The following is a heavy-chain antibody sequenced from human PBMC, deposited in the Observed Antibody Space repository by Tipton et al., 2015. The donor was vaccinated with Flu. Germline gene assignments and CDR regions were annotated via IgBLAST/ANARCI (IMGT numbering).Heavy chain of an antibody. V-gene: IGHV4-38-2*01. J-gene: IGHJ4*02. CDR3: ARRGTGTGLAD. CDR1: GYSINSGYF. Sequence: TLSLTCAVSGYSINSGYFWGWIRQPPGKGLEWLGYLYDRERTTYNPPLTSRVTISVDTSKNQFFLKMSSVTAADTAVYYCARRGTGTGLADWGQGTLVTVSS. D-gene: IGHD3/OR15-3a*01. CDR2: LYDRERT.